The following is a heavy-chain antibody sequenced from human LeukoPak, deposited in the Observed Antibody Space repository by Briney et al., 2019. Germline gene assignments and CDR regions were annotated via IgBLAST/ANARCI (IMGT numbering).Heavy chain of an antibody. CDR1: GFTFSSYA. Sequence: GGSQRLFCAASGFTFSSYAMSWVRQAPGKGLEWVSVISGSGGSTYYADSVKGRFTISRDNSKNTLYLQMNSLRAEDTAVYYCANLLSSGGRVYYFDYWGQGTLVTVSS. V-gene: IGHV3-23*01. J-gene: IGHJ4*02. D-gene: IGHD3-16*01. CDR3: ANLLSSGGRVYYFDY. CDR2: ISGSGGST.